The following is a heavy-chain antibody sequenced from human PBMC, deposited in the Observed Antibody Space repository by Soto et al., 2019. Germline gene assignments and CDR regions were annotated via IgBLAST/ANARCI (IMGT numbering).Heavy chain of an antibody. J-gene: IGHJ6*02. CDR1: GGSISSYY. V-gene: IGHV4-59*12. Sequence: QVQLQESGPGLVKPSETLSLTCTVSGGSISSYYWSWIRQPRGKGLEWIGYIYYSGSTYYNPSLKSRDTITVDTSKNHISLKLSSVSVADTAVYYCARGRSYDYVWGSYRYTSPRDYYGMDVRGQGTTVTVSS. CDR3: ARGRSYDYVWGSYRYTSPRDYYGMDV. D-gene: IGHD3-16*02. CDR2: IYYSGST.